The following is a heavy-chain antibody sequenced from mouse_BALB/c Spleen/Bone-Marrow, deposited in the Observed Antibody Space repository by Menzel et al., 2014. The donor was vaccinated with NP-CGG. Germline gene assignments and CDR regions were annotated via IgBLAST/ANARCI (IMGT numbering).Heavy chain of an antibody. J-gene: IGHJ1*01. CDR1: GFTFSSYA. V-gene: IGHV5-9-4*01. Sequence: EVKLMESGGGLVKPGGSLKLSCAASGFTFSSYAMSWVRQSPEKRLEWVAEISSGGSYTYYPDSVRGRFTISRDNAKNTLYLQMSSLRSEDTAMYYCARRGENSLLRPRYFDVWGAGTTVTVSS. CDR3: ARRGENSLLRPRYFDV. D-gene: IGHD1-2*01. CDR2: ISSGGSYT.